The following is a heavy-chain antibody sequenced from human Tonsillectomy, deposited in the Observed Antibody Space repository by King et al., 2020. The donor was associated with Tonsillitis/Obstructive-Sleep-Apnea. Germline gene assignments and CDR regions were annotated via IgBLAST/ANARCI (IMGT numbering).Heavy chain of an antibody. CDR3: ARSGITIFGVVNEIDY. V-gene: IGHV3-33*01. CDR2: IWYDGSNK. D-gene: IGHD3-3*01. Sequence: VQLVESGGGVVQPGRSLRLSCAASGFTFSSYGMHWVRQAPGKGLEWVAVIWYDGSNKYYADSVKGRFTISRDNSKNTPYLQMNSLRAEDTAVYYCARSGITIFGVVNEIDYWGQGTLVTVSS. CDR1: GFTFSSYG. J-gene: IGHJ4*02.